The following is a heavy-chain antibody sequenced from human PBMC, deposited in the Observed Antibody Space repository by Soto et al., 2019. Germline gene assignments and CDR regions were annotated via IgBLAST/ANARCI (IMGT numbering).Heavy chain of an antibody. J-gene: IGHJ5*02. D-gene: IGHD6-13*01. Sequence: SETLSLTCTVSGASISGYYWSWIRQPPGKGLEWIGYISYSGSTNYNPSLKSRVIMSRDTSKNNFSLNLTSITAADTAVYYCVRRHVSATGIDWFDPWGQGTLVTVSS. V-gene: IGHV4-59*01. CDR2: ISYSGST. CDR3: VRRHVSATGIDWFDP. CDR1: GASISGYY.